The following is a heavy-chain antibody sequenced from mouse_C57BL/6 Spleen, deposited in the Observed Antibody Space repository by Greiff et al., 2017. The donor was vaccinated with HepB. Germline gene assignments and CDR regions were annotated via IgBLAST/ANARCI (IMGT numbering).Heavy chain of an antibody. Sequence: VQLKESGPELVKPGASVKMSCKASGYTFTDYNMHWVKQSHGKSLEWIGYINPNNGGTSYNQKFKGKATLTVNKSSSTAYMELRSLTSEDSAVYYCAGGLRRGFAYWGQGTLVTVSA. D-gene: IGHD2-4*01. J-gene: IGHJ3*01. CDR3: AGGLRRGFAY. V-gene: IGHV1-22*01. CDR2: INPNNGGT. CDR1: GYTFTDYN.